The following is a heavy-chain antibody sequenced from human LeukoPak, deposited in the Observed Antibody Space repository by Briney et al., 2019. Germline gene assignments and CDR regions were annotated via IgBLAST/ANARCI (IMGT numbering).Heavy chain of an antibody. CDR1: GFIFSDYW. Sequence: GGSLRLSCAASGFIFSDYWMGWVRQAPGKGREWVASIKPDGDEQYYVDSVRGRFTISRDNSKDSLFLQMDSLRDDDTAVYYCGRERVSAYDYWGQGTLVTVSS. V-gene: IGHV3-7*01. CDR3: GRERVSAYDY. J-gene: IGHJ4*02. CDR2: IKPDGDEQ.